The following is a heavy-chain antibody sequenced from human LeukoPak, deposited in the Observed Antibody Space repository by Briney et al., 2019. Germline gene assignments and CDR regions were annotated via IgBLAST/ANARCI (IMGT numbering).Heavy chain of an antibody. CDR1: GFTFSDYY. CDR3: AREAVVRGLIYYGMDV. J-gene: IGHJ6*02. D-gene: IGHD4-23*01. CDR2: ISSSGNTI. Sequence: GGSLRLSCAASGFTFSDYYMTWIRQAPGKGLEWVSYISSSGNTIYYADSVKGRFTISRDNAKNSLYLQMNSLRAEDTAVYYCAREAVVRGLIYYGMDVWGQGTTVTVSS. V-gene: IGHV3-11*01.